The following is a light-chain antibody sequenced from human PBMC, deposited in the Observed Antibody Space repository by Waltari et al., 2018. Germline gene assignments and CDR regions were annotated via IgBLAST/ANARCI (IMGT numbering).Light chain of an antibody. CDR3: MQALQTPWT. V-gene: IGKV2-28*01. Sequence: DIVMTQSPLSLPVTPGEPASISCRSSQRLLHSNGYNYLAWYVQKAGQSPQLLIHLGSNRSSGVPDRFSGSGSGTDFTLKISRVEAEDVGVYYCMQALQTPWTFGQGTKVEMK. CDR2: LGS. J-gene: IGKJ1*01. CDR1: QRLLHSNGYNY.